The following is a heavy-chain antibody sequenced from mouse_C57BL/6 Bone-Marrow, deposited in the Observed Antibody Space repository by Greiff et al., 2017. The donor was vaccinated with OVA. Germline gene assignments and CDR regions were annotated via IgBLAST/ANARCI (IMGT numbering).Heavy chain of an antibody. CDR1: GFTFNTYA. D-gene: IGHD4-1*01. Sequence: EVMLVESGGGLVQPKGSLKLSCAASGFTFNTYAMHWVRPAPGKGLEWVARLRSKSSNYATYYADSVKDRFTISRDDSQSRLYLQMNNLKTEDTAMYYCVREANLAWFAYWGQGTLVTVSA. CDR2: LRSKSSNYAT. V-gene: IGHV10-3*01. J-gene: IGHJ3*01. CDR3: VREANLAWFAY.